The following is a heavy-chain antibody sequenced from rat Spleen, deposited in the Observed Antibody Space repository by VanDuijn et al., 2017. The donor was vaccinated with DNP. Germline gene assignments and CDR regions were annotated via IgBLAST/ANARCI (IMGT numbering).Heavy chain of an antibody. J-gene: IGHJ2*01. CDR2: INTDGGST. CDR1: GFTFSSYW. D-gene: IGHD5-1*01. V-gene: IGHV5-58*01. Sequence: EVQLVETGGGLVQPGRSLKLSCVASGFTFSSYWMYWIRQAPGKGLEWVASINTDGGSTYYPDSVKGRFTISRDNAENTVYLQMNSLRSEDTATYYCAIVTGSYFDYWGQGVMVTVSS. CDR3: AIVTGSYFDY.